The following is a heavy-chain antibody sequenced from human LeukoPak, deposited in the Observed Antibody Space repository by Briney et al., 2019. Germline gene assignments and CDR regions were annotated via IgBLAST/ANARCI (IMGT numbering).Heavy chain of an antibody. Sequence: ASVKVSCKASGCPFTGYYLHWVRQAPGQGLEWMGWINPNSGFTNYAQKFQGRVTMTRDTSISTAYMELGRLRSDDTAVYYCARLADCSSSSCRSFDYWGQGTLVTVSS. CDR1: GCPFTGYY. V-gene: IGHV1-2*02. CDR2: INPNSGFT. D-gene: IGHD2-2*01. CDR3: ARLADCSSSSCRSFDY. J-gene: IGHJ4*02.